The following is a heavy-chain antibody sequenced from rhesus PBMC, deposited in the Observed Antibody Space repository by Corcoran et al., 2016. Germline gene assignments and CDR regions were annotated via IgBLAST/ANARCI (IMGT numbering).Heavy chain of an antibody. J-gene: IGHJ3*01. CDR2: IYGSSGNT. V-gene: IGHV4-147*01. CDR1: GYSIRSNY. Sequence: QVQLQESGPGLVKPSETLPLTCAVSGYSIRSNYWSWIRQPPGKGLEWIGYIYGSSGNTYYDHSLKSRVTSSTDTSKNQFSLKLSSVTAADTAVYYCAREQHSSGACDFWGQGLRVTVSS. CDR3: AREQHSSGACDF. D-gene: IGHD1-20*01.